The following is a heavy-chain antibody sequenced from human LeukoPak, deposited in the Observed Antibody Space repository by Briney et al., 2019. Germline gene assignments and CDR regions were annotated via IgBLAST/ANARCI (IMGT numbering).Heavy chain of an antibody. D-gene: IGHD2-2*01. CDR3: ARDLEVVPAAIDY. V-gene: IGHV3-48*01. J-gene: IGHJ4*02. CDR1: GFTFSSYS. Sequence: PGGSLRLSCAASGFTFSSYSMNWVRQAPGKGLEWVSYISSSSSTIYYADSGKGRFTISRDNAKNSLYLQMNSLRAEDTAVYYCARDLEVVPAAIDYWGQGTLVTVSS. CDR2: ISSSSSTI.